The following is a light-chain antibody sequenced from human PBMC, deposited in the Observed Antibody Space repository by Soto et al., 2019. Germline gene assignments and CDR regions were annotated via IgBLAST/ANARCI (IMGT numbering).Light chain of an antibody. CDR2: AAS. J-gene: IGKJ4*02. V-gene: IGKV3D-20*02. Sequence: TSVVSQTVGINALAWYQQKPGQAPRLLVSAASTRATGIPDRFSGSGSGTDFTQVISRLKPEDPLVYYWRDHAHLLGTLGGGTKVDIK. CDR3: RDHAHLLGT. CDR1: QTVGINA.